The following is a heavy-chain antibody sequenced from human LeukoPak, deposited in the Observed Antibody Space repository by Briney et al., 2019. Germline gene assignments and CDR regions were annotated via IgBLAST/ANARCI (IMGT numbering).Heavy chain of an antibody. Sequence: PGGSLRLSCAASGFTFSNYWMHWVRHGPGKGPVWVSRINTDGNITTYADSVKGRFTISRDSAKNALYLQMNSLRAGDTAVYYCTREFSGSSSRHFDYWGQGTLVTVSS. CDR1: GFTFSNYW. J-gene: IGHJ4*02. CDR2: INTDGNIT. D-gene: IGHD6-13*01. V-gene: IGHV3-74*01. CDR3: TREFSGSSSRHFDY.